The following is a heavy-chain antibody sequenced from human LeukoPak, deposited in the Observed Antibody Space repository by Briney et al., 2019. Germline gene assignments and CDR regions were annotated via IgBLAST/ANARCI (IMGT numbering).Heavy chain of an antibody. D-gene: IGHD3-3*01. CDR2: IWYDGSNK. Sequence: GRSLRLSCAASGFTFSSYGMHWVRQAPGKGLEWVAVIWYDGSNKYYADSVKARFTISRDNSKNTLYLQMNSLRAEDTAVYYCARGNYDFWSGYYYYYYYMDVWGKGTTVTVSS. V-gene: IGHV3-33*01. CDR1: GFTFSSYG. CDR3: ARGNYDFWSGYYYYYYYMDV. J-gene: IGHJ6*03.